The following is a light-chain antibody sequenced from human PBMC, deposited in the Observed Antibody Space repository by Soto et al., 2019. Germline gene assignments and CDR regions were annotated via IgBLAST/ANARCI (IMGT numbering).Light chain of an antibody. CDR2: DDD. V-gene: IGLV1-51*01. CDR3: ASWDTDVNAV. CDR1: IFDVGDNF. Sequence: QSVLTQPPSVSAAPGKKVTISCSGTIFDVGDNFVSWYQHFPGTAPKLLIYDDDSRPSGIPDRFSASKSGTSATLRIARVQPGDEADYYCASWDTDVNAVFGGGTKLTVL. J-gene: IGLJ2*01.